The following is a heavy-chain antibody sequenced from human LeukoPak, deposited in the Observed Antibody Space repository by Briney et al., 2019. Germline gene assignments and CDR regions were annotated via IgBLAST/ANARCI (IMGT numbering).Heavy chain of an antibody. CDR3: ARQRRVVPAAIYWFDP. Sequence: SETLSLTCAVSGGSISSGGYSWSWIRQPPGKGLEWIGYIYHSGSTYYNPSLKSRVTISVDTSKNQFSLKLSSVTAADTAVYYCARQRRVVPAAIYWFDPWGQGTLVTVSS. V-gene: IGHV4-30-2*03. J-gene: IGHJ5*02. CDR1: GGSISSGGYS. CDR2: IYHSGST. D-gene: IGHD2-2*01.